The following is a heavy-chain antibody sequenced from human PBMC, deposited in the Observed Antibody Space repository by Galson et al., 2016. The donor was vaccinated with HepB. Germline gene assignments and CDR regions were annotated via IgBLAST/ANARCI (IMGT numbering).Heavy chain of an antibody. D-gene: IGHD2-15*01. CDR1: GFTFDDYG. CDR3: ALTKDLVMVVPGIPTFDY. V-gene: IGHV3-20*04. CDR2: INWNGDRR. J-gene: IGHJ4*02. Sequence: SLRLSCAVSGFTFDDYGMSWVRQTPGKGLEWVSGINWNGDRRGYSKSVQGRFSISRDNAKNSLYLQMNSLRADDTAVYYCALTKDLVMVVPGIPTFDYWGQGTLVTVSS.